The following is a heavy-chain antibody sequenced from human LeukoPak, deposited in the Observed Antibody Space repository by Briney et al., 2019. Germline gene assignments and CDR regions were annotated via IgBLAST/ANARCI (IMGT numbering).Heavy chain of an antibody. Sequence: ASVKVSCKASGYTFTGYYMHWVRQAPGQGLEWMGRINPNSGGTNYAQKFQGRVTMTRDTSISTAYMELSRLRSDDTAVYYCARGEYDYVWGSIDYWGQGTLVAVSS. CDR3: ARGEYDYVWGSIDY. J-gene: IGHJ4*02. D-gene: IGHD3-16*01. V-gene: IGHV1-2*06. CDR1: GYTFTGYY. CDR2: INPNSGGT.